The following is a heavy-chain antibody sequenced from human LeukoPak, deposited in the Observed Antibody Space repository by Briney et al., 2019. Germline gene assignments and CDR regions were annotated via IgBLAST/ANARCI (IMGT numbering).Heavy chain of an antibody. CDR1: VGSISSYY. J-gene: IGHJ4*02. CDR3: ARRTFWSGHYRDFDY. CDR2: IHYTGST. Sequence: SETLSLTCAVSVGSISSYYWGWIRQPPGKGLEWIGYIHYTGSTNYNPSLKSRVTISVDTSKNQFSLKLSSVTAADTAVYYCARRTFWSGHYRDFDYWGQGTLVTVSS. V-gene: IGHV4-59*12. D-gene: IGHD3-3*01.